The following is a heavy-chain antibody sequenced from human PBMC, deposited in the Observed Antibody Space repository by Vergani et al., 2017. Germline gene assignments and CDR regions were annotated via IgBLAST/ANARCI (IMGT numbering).Heavy chain of an antibody. CDR3: AKGGVGADTRYYYMDV. CDR2: IYYSGTT. J-gene: IGHJ6*03. CDR1: GAYVGSGGYY. Sequence: QVQLQESGPGLVKASQTLSLTCSVSGAYVGSGGYYWSWVRQRPGMGLDWIGYIYYSGTTYYNPSLESRLTISLDTSENHLSLKLTSVTAADTAVYYCAKGGVGADTRYYYMDVWGKGTTVTVSS. V-gene: IGHV4-31*03. D-gene: IGHD1-26*01.